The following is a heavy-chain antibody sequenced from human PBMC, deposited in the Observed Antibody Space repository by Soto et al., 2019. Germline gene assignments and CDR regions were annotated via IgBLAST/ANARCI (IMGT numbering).Heavy chain of an antibody. CDR2: IYSDGST. D-gene: IGHD3-10*01. CDR3: ARLWFGDLDY. V-gene: IGHV3-66*04. CDR1: GFTVSSND. J-gene: IGHJ4*02. Sequence: EVQLVESGGGLVQPGGSLRLSCAVSGFTVSSNDMSWVRQAPGKGLEWGSVIYSDGSTYYADSVKGRFTISRDNSKNTLYLQMNSLRAEDTAVDYCARLWFGDLDYWGQGTLVTVSS.